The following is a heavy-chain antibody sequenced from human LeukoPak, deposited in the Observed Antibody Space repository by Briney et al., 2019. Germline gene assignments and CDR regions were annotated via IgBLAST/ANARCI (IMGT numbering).Heavy chain of an antibody. CDR3: AKGKGGYYGSGSYDY. CDR1: GFTFDDYA. CDR2: ISWNSGSI. V-gene: IGHV3-9*01. J-gene: IGHJ4*02. D-gene: IGHD3-10*01. Sequence: PGRSLRLSCAASGFTFDDYAMHWVRQAPGKGLEWVSDISWNSGSIGYADSVKGRFTISRDNAKNSLYLQMNSLRAEDTALYYCAKGKGGYYGSGSYDYWGQGTLVTVSS.